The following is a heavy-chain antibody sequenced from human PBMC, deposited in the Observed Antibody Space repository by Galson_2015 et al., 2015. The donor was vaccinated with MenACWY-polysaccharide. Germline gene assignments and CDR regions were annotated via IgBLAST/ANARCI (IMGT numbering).Heavy chain of an antibody. Sequence: SVKVSCKASGYTFTTHYFHWLRQAPGQGLEWMGSINPNSGATTYAQRFQGRVMMTRDTSISTVYMELSSLKTDDTAVYYCARGGGRYHVDYWGQGSLGTVST. CDR1: GYTFTTHY. CDR3: ARGGGRYHVDY. CDR2: INPNSGAT. J-gene: IGHJ4*02. V-gene: IGHV1-2*02. D-gene: IGHD1-26*01.